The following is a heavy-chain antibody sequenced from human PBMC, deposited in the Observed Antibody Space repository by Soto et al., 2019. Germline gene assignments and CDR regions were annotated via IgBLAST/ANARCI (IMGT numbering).Heavy chain of an antibody. J-gene: IGHJ4*02. CDR1: GGSISSGGYY. CDR2: IYYIGTT. V-gene: IGHV4-61*08. D-gene: IGHD3-3*01. Sequence: SETLSLTCTVSGGSISSGGYYWSWIRQHPGKGLEWIGYIYYIGTTNYNPSLKSRVTILLDTSKKQFSLRLNSVTAADTAMYYCARGRSGDPRYFDYWGQGTLVTVSS. CDR3: ARGRSGDPRYFDY.